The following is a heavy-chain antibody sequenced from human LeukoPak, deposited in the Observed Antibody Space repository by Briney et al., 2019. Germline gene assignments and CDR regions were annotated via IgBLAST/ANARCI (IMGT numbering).Heavy chain of an antibody. CDR3: AKDSSTWGNLAGHFDS. J-gene: IGHJ4*02. D-gene: IGHD6-13*01. Sequence: SETLSLTCTVSGGSIVSHYWNWIRQPAGRGLKWIGRFYASGTTNTSPSLKSRVTMSVDTSKNQFSLKLSSVTAADTAVYYCAKDSSTWGNLAGHFDSWGQGTLVTVSS. V-gene: IGHV4-4*07. CDR1: GGSIVSHY. CDR2: FYASGTT.